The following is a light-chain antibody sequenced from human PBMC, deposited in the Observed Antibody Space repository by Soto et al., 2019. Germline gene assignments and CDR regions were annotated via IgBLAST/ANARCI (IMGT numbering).Light chain of an antibody. J-gene: IGKJ3*01. CDR1: QSVSSY. CDR3: QQRSNSLT. Sequence: EIVLTQSPATLSLSPGERATLSCRASQSVSSYLAWYQQKPGQAPRLLIYDASNRATGIPARFSGSGSGTDFTLTISSLEPEDVAVYYCQQRSNSLTFGPGTKVDIK. CDR2: DAS. V-gene: IGKV3-11*01.